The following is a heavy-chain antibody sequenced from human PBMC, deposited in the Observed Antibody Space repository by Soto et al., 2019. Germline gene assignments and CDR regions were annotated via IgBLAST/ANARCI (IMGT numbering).Heavy chain of an antibody. J-gene: IGHJ3*01. Sequence: EVQLVESGGGLIQPGGSLRLSCAASGFAVTNNYMSWVRQAPGKGLEWVSVFYIASGTNYADSVKGRFTISRDNSKNTLYLQMNSLRAEDTAVYYCAREPLWSGSLPLDAFDLWGQGTMVTVSS. D-gene: IGHD3-3*01. CDR3: AREPLWSGSLPLDAFDL. V-gene: IGHV3-53*01. CDR2: FYIASGT. CDR1: GFAVTNNY.